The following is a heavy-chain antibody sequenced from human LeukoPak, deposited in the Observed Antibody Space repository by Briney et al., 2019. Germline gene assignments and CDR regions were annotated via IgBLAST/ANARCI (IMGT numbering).Heavy chain of an antibody. J-gene: IGHJ1*01. V-gene: IGHV1-46*01. CDR2: INPSGGST. Sequence: ASVKVSCKASGYTFTSHHMHWVRQAPGQGLEWMGIINPSGGSTNYAQKFQGRVTMTRDMSTSTAYMELRSLRSDDTAVYYCARAKLYDYVWGSYRYPEYFQHWGQGTLVTVSS. CDR1: GYTFTSHH. CDR3: ARAKLYDYVWGSYRYPEYFQH. D-gene: IGHD3-16*02.